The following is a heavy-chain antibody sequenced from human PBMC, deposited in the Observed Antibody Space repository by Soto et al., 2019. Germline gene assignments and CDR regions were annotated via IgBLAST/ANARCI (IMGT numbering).Heavy chain of an antibody. D-gene: IGHD2-15*01. CDR2: RYYSEST. J-gene: IGHJ4*02. V-gene: IGHV4-31*11. CDR3: ARTKCSGGSCYSWSLDY. Sequence: SGTLSLSCAVSGGSITTGGYYWSWIRQLPGEGLEWIGHRYYSESTYYNPSLKSRVSISLDTSKNQFSLKLSFVTAADTAMYYCARTKCSGGSCYSWSLDYWGQRTPVTVSS. CDR1: GGSITTGGYY.